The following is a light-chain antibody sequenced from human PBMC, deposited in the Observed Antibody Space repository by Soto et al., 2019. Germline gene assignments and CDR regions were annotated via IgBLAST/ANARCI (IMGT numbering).Light chain of an antibody. Sequence: EIVLTQSPGTLSLSPGERATLSCRASQSVSSSYLAWYQQKPGQAPRLLIYGASSRATGIPDMFSGSGSGTDFTLTISRLEPEDFAVDYCHQYDSSPLTFGGGTKVEIK. V-gene: IGKV3-20*01. J-gene: IGKJ4*01. CDR3: HQYDSSPLT. CDR2: GAS. CDR1: QSVSSSY.